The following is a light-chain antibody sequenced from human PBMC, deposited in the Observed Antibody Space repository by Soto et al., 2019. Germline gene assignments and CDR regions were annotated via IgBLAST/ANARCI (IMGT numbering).Light chain of an antibody. Sequence: QSVLAEPASVSGSPGQSFTISCTGTSSDVGAYDFVSWYQQHPDKAPKLMIYEVSNRPSGVSYRFSGSKSVNTATLTISGLQAEDEADYYCSSYTTSSTRVFGTGTKVTVL. CDR2: EVS. J-gene: IGLJ1*01. CDR1: SSDVGAYDF. CDR3: SSYTTSSTRV. V-gene: IGLV2-14*03.